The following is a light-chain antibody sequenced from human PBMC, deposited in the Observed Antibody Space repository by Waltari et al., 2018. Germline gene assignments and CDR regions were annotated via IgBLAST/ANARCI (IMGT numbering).Light chain of an antibody. V-gene: IGLV2-14*03. Sequence: QSALTQPASVSGSPGQSITISCSGTSSDVGGYDYVSWYQLHPGKAPKLLIYDVTERPPGISGRFSGSKSDNTASLTISGLQAEDEGNYYCASYTSDATFVFGTGTEVTVL. J-gene: IGLJ1*01. CDR1: SSDVGGYDY. CDR2: DVT. CDR3: ASYTSDATFV.